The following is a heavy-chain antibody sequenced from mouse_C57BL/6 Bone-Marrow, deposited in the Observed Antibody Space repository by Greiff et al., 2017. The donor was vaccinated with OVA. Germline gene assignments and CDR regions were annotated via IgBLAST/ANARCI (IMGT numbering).Heavy chain of an antibody. Sequence: EVQLQQSGPVLVKPGASVKMSCKSSVYTFTDYYMNWVKQSHGTILELIGLIYPSYGGTSYTQKFTGKATLTVDKSSSTAYMEINSLTSEDSAVYYCARRSSGYKDYWGQGTTLTVSS. CDR1: VYTFTDYY. D-gene: IGHD3-2*02. CDR2: IYPSYGGT. J-gene: IGHJ2*01. CDR3: ARRSSGYKDY. V-gene: IGHV1-19*01.